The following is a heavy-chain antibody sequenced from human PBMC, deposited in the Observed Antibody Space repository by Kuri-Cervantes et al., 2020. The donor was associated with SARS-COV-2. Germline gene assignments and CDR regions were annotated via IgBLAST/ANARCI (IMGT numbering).Heavy chain of an antibody. V-gene: IGHV1-2*04. D-gene: IGHD3-10*01. Sequence: ASVKVSCKASGYTFTGYYMHWVRQAPGQGLEWMGWINPNSGGTNYAQKFQGWVTMTRDTSISTAYMELSRLRSDDTAVYYCARASVRGIIITYHSYGMDVWGQGITVTVSS. J-gene: IGHJ6*02. CDR2: INPNSGGT. CDR3: ARASVRGIIITYHSYGMDV. CDR1: GYTFTGYY.